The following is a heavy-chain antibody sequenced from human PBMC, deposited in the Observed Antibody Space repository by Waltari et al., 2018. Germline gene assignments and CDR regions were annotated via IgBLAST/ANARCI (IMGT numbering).Heavy chain of an antibody. J-gene: IGHJ2*01. CDR3: ARVPTTVPYWYFDL. CDR1: GGSISSYY. V-gene: IGHV4-4*07. D-gene: IGHD4-4*01. Sequence: QVQLQESGPGLVKPSETLSLTCTVSGGSISSYYWSWIRPPAGKGLEWIGGIYTSGSANYNPSLQSRVTLTRDTSAGTAYMELSSLRSEDTAVYYCARVPTTVPYWYFDLWGRGTLVTVSS. CDR2: IYTSGSA.